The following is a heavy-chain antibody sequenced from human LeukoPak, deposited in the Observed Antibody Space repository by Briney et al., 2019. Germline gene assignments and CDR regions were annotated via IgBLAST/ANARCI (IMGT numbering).Heavy chain of an antibody. V-gene: IGHV4-34*01. CDR3: ARGPDYVWGSYRLEYFQH. CDR2: INHSGST. D-gene: IGHD3-16*02. Sequence: SETLSLTCAVYGGSFSGYYWSWIRQPPGKGLEWIGEINHSGSTNYNPSLKGRVTISVDTSKNQFSLKLSSVTAADTAVYYCARGPDYVWGSYRLEYFQHWGQGTLVTVSS. CDR1: GGSFSGYY. J-gene: IGHJ1*01.